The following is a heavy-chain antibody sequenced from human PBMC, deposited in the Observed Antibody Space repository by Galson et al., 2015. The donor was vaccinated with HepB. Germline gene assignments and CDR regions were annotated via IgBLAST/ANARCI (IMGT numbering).Heavy chain of an antibody. CDR1: GFTFSSYG. V-gene: IGHV3-30*18. Sequence: SLRLSCAASGFTFSSYGMHWVRQAPGKGLEWVAVISYDGSNKYYADSVKGRFTISRDNSKNTLYLQMNSLRAEDTAVYYCAKDRVRYSGSFYYFDYWGQGTLVTVSS. D-gene: IGHD1-26*01. J-gene: IGHJ4*02. CDR3: AKDRVRYSGSFYYFDY. CDR2: ISYDGSNK.